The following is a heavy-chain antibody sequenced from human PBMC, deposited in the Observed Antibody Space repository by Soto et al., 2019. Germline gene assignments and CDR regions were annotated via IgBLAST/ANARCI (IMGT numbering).Heavy chain of an antibody. J-gene: IGHJ3*02. CDR1: GFTFSSYS. Sequence: GGSLRLSCAASGFTFSSYSMNWVRQAPGKGLEWVSSISSSSSYIYYADSVKGRFTISRDNAKNSLYLQMNSLRAEDTAVYYCARLLLRVLAFDIWGQGTMVTVSS. CDR2: ISSSSSYI. CDR3: ARLLLRVLAFDI. V-gene: IGHV3-21*01. D-gene: IGHD5-12*01.